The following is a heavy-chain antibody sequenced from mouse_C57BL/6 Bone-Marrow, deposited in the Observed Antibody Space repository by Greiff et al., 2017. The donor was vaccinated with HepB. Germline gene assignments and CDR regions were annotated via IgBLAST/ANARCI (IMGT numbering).Heavy chain of an antibody. CDR1: GFSLTSYG. V-gene: IGHV2-9*01. CDR2: IWGGGST. Sequence: VKLVESGPGLVAPSQSLSITCTVSGFSLTSYGVDWVRQPPGKGLEWLGVIWGGGSTNYNSALMSRLSISKDNSKSQVFLKMNSLQTDDTAMYYCAKHNLYYYGSSFYWYFDVWGTGTTVTVSS. CDR3: AKHNLYYYGSSFYWYFDV. J-gene: IGHJ1*03. D-gene: IGHD1-1*01.